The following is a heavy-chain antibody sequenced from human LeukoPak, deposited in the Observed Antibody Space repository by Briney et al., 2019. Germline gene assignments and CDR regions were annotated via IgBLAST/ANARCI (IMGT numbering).Heavy chain of an antibody. Sequence: ASVKVSCKASGYTFTGYYMHWVRQAPGQGLEWMGWINPNSGGTNYAQKFQGRVTMTRDTSNSTAYMELSRLRSDDTAVYYCARSGYSSSHFDYWGQGTLVTVSS. J-gene: IGHJ4*02. D-gene: IGHD6-13*01. CDR1: GYTFTGYY. CDR3: ARSGYSSSHFDY. CDR2: INPNSGGT. V-gene: IGHV1-2*02.